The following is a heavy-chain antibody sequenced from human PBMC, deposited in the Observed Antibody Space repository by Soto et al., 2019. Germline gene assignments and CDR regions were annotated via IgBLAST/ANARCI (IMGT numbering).Heavy chain of an antibody. CDR1: GGSISSGGYY. CDR2: IYYSGST. Sequence: LTCTVSGGSISSGGYYWSWIRQHPGKGLEWIGYIYYSGSTYYNPSLKSRFTISVDSSKIQFSLKLSSVTAAHTAVYYCARGPGTMAKIDYWGQGTLVTVSS. J-gene: IGHJ4*02. V-gene: IGHV4-31*03. D-gene: IGHD3-10*01. CDR3: ARGPGTMAKIDY.